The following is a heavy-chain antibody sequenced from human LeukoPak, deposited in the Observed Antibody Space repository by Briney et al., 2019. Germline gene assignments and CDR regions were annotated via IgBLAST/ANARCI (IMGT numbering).Heavy chain of an antibody. CDR1: GGSFSGYY. V-gene: IGHV4-34*01. CDR2: INHSGST. D-gene: IGHD2-15*01. Sequence: PSETLSLTCAVYGGSFSGYYWSWIRQPPGKGLEWIGEINHSGSTNYNPSLKSRVTISVDTSKNQFSLKLSSVTAADTAVYYCARDGPGWFDAFDIWGQGTMVTVSS. J-gene: IGHJ3*02. CDR3: ARDGPGWFDAFDI.